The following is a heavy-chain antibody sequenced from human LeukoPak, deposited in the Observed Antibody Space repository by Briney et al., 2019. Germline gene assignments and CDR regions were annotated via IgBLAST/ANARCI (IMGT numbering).Heavy chain of an antibody. CDR2: ISGSGGST. CDR1: GFTFSSYA. CDR3: AKGSRAQLVVVVAATYDY. J-gene: IGHJ4*02. V-gene: IGHV3-23*01. D-gene: IGHD2-15*01. Sequence: GGSLRLSCAASGFTFSSYAMSWVRQAPGKGLEWVSAISGSGGSTYYADSVKSRFTISRDNSKNTLYLQMNSLRAEDTAVYYCAKGSRAQLVVVVAATYDYWGQGTLVTVSS.